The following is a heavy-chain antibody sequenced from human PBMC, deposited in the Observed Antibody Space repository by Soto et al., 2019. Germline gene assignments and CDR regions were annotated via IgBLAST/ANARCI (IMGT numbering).Heavy chain of an antibody. Sequence: TLSRTCTVSGGSISSGGYCWSWIRQHPGKGLEWIGYIYYSGSTYYNPSLKSRVTISVDTSKNQFSLKLSSVTAADTAVYYCARGNLYDYRLYYYYGMDVWGQGTTVT. CDR3: ARGNLYDYRLYYYYGMDV. CDR2: IYYSGST. J-gene: IGHJ6*02. CDR1: GGSISSGGYC. D-gene: IGHD4-17*01. V-gene: IGHV4-31*03.